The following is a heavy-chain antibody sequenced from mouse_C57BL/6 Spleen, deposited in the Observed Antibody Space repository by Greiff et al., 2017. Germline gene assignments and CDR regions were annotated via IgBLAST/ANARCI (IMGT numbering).Heavy chain of an antibody. CDR1: GYTFTSYW. CDR2: IDPSDSYT. CDR3: ARFDPSFAY. J-gene: IGHJ3*01. Sequence: QVQLQQPGAELVRPGTSVKLSCKASGYTFTSYWMHWVKQRPGQGLEWIGVIDPSDSYTNYNQKFKGKATLTVDTSSSTAYMQLSSLTSEDSAVYYCARFDPSFAYWGQGTLVTVSA. V-gene: IGHV1-59*01.